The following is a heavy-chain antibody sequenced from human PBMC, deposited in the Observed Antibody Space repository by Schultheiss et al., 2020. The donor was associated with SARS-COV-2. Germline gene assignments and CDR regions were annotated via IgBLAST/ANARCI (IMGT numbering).Heavy chain of an antibody. Sequence: SVKVSCKASGGTFSSYAISWVRQAPGQGLEWMGGIIPILGIANYAQKFQGRVTITADESTSTAYMELSSLRSEDTAVYYCAKYRGWYARPPLLFDYWGQGILVTVSS. CDR1: GGTFSSYA. V-gene: IGHV1-69*10. CDR2: IIPILGIA. J-gene: IGHJ4*02. D-gene: IGHD6-19*01. CDR3: AKYRGWYARPPLLFDY.